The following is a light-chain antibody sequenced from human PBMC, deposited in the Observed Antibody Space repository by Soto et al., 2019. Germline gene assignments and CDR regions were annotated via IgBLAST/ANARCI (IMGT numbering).Light chain of an antibody. CDR1: QSVSSN. J-gene: IGKJ3*01. V-gene: IGKV3-15*01. CDR3: QQYNNWPPAFT. CDR2: GAY. Sequence: EIVMMQSPATLSVSPGERVTLSCRASQSVSSNLAWYQQKPGQAPRLLIYGAYTRATGIPARFSGSGSGTEFTLTISSLQSEDSAVDFCQQYNNWPPAFTFGPGTKVDIK.